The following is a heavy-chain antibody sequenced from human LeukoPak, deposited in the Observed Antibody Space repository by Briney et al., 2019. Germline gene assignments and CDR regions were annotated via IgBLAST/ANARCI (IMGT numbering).Heavy chain of an antibody. Sequence: PSETLSLTCTVSGGSISSYYWSWIRQPPEKGLEWIGYIYYSGSTNYNPSHKSRVTISVDTSKNDFSLMLSSVTAAASAVYYCARAYYDTSGHIDYWGQGTLVTVSS. CDR3: ARAYYDTSGHIDY. J-gene: IGHJ4*02. D-gene: IGHD3-22*01. CDR2: IYYSGST. V-gene: IGHV4-59*01. CDR1: GGSISSYY.